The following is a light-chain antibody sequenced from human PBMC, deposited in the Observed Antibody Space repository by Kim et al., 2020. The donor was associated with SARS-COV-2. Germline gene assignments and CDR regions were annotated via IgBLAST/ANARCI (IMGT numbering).Light chain of an antibody. CDR2: GAS. CDR1: QSVSASY. V-gene: IGKV3-20*01. CDR3: QHFGGSLT. Sequence: IVLTQSPGTLSLSPGETAILSCRASQSVSASYLAWYQQKPGQAPRLLIYGASIRAIGIPHRFSGGWSGTDFTLAISGLEPEDFAVYFCQHFGGSLTFGGGTKVDIK. J-gene: IGKJ4*01.